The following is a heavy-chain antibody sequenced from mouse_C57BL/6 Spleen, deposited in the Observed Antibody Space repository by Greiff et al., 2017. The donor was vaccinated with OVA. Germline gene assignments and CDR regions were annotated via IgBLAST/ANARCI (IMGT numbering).Heavy chain of an antibody. CDR2: IYPGDGDT. J-gene: IGHJ4*01. CDR3: ASWDCGSPYYAMGY. D-gene: IGHD1-1*01. CDR1: GYAFSSYW. Sequence: QVQLQQSGAELVKPGASVKISCKASGYAFSSYWMNWVKQRPGKGLEWIGQIYPGDGDTNYNGKFKGKATLTADKSSSTAYMQLSSLTSEDSAVYFCASWDCGSPYYAMGYWGQKASVTVSS. V-gene: IGHV1-80*01.